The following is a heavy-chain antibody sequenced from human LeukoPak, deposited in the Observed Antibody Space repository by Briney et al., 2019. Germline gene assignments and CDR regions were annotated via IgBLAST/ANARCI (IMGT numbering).Heavy chain of an antibody. CDR3: ARDLSVAGTTPVDY. D-gene: IGHD1-1*01. CDR2: IKQDGSEK. J-gene: IGHJ4*02. Sequence: GGSLRLSCAASGFTFSSYWMSWVRQAPGKGLEWVANIKQDGSEKYYVDSVKGRFTISRDNAKNSLYLQMNSLRAEDTAVYYCARDLSVAGTTPVDYWGQGTLVTVSS. V-gene: IGHV3-7*01. CDR1: GFTFSSYW.